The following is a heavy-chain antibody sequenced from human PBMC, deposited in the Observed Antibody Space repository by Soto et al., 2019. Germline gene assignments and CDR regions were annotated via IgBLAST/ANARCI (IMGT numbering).Heavy chain of an antibody. Sequence: GSLRLSCAVSGFTIKSHAMGWVRQAPGKGLEWVSAIGPRGRDTYYADSVKGRFTISRDNSKNTVSLQMNSLRAEDTAVYYCAKMGISTTSSFDNWGQGSLVTVSS. CDR2: IGPRGRDT. V-gene: IGHV3-23*01. D-gene: IGHD1-26*01. CDR1: GFTIKSHA. CDR3: AKMGISTTSSFDN. J-gene: IGHJ4*02.